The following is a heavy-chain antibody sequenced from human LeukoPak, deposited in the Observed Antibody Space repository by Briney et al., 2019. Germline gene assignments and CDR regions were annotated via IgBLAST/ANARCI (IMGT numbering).Heavy chain of an antibody. CDR2: ISSSSRTI. CDR1: GFSFSSYS. CDR3: ARVWDSGYDYVDDY. V-gene: IGHV3-48*02. Sequence: PGGSLTLSYAPSGFSFSSYSMNWVRQAPGKGLEWVSYISSSSRTIFYADSVKGRFTISRDNAKNSLYLQMNSLRDEDTAVYYCARVWDSGYDYVDDYWGQGTLVTVSS. D-gene: IGHD5-12*01. J-gene: IGHJ4*02.